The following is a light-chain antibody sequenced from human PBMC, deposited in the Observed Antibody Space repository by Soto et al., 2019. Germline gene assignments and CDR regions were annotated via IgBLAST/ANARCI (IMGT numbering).Light chain of an antibody. V-gene: IGKV3-15*01. CDR3: QQYNNWPLT. J-gene: IGKJ4*01. CDR1: QTINNN. Sequence: DRVMTQSPATLSVSPGERATLSCRASQTINNNLAWYQQKPGQAPRLLIYGTATRATGIPSRFSGSGSGTEFTLTISSLQSEDFAVYYCQQYNNWPLTFGGGTKVEI. CDR2: GTA.